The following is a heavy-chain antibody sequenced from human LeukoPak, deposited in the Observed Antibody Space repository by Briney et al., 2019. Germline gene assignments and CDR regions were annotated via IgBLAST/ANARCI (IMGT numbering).Heavy chain of an antibody. CDR1: GFNFRGYG. V-gene: IGHV3-30*02. CDR2: IHYDGRNQ. D-gene: IGHD2-21*02. CDR3: AKDFVVVPGNVNYFDY. J-gene: IGHJ4*02. Sequence: GGSLRLSCAASGFNFRGYGMHWVRQAPGKGLEWVTFIHYDGRNQYYADSVKGRFTVSRDNSKNTLYVQMKSLRAEDTAVYYCAKDFVVVPGNVNYFDYWGQGTLVTVSS.